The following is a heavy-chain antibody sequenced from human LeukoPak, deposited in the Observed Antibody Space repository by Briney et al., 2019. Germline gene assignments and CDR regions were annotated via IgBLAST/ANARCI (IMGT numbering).Heavy chain of an antibody. J-gene: IGHJ4*02. CDR3: AKGLNSYDSSGYPS. D-gene: IGHD3-22*01. Sequence: GGSLRLSCAASGFTFSSYGMHWVRQAPCKGLEWVAFIRYDGSNKYYADSVKGRFTVSRDNSKNTLYLQMNSLRAEDTAVYYCAKGLNSYDSSGYPSWGQGTLVTVSS. V-gene: IGHV3-30*02. CDR2: IRYDGSNK. CDR1: GFTFSSYG.